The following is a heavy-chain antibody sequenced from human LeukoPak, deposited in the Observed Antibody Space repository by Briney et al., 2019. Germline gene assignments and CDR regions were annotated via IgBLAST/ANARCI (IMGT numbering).Heavy chain of an antibody. D-gene: IGHD7-27*01. CDR2: FDPEDGET. CDR1: GYTLTELS. Sequence: GAPVKVSCKVSGYTLTELSMHWVRQAPGKGLEWMGGFDPEDGETIYAQKFQGRVTMTEDTSTDTAYMELSSLRSEDTAVYYCATGPLGGDYFFQWGQGTLVTVSS. CDR3: ATGPLGGDYFFQ. J-gene: IGHJ4*02. V-gene: IGHV1-24*01.